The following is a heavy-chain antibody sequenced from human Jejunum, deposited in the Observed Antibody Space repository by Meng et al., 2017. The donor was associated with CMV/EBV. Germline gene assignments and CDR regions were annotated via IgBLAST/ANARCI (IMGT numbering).Heavy chain of an antibody. D-gene: IGHD2-21*01. CDR2: VPHDGTSK. Sequence: QVQLVESGGGVAQTGGSLRLTCAASGFTFSDYGIHWVRQAPGKGLEWVAFVPHDGTSKYYADSVKGRFTISRDNSENTLYLQMSSLRAEDTAVYYCVKDVAYWGQGTLVTVSS. V-gene: IGHV3-30*02. CDR3: VKDVAY. CDR1: GFTFSDYG. J-gene: IGHJ4*02.